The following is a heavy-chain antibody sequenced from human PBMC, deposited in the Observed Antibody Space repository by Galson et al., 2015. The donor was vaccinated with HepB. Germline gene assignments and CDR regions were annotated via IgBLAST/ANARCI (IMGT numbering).Heavy chain of an antibody. CDR3: ARTPSKFNWNDYGYLDN. J-gene: IGHJ4*02. CDR1: GYTFTGYY. D-gene: IGHD1-1*01. CDR2: INPHSGDT. V-gene: IGHV1-2*04. Sequence: SVKVSCKASGYTFTGYYLHWVRQAPGQGLEWMGRINPHSGDTKYSQKIRGWVTMTRDTSISTAYLELSRLTSDDTAMYYCARTPSKFNWNDYGYLDNWGQGTQVTVSS.